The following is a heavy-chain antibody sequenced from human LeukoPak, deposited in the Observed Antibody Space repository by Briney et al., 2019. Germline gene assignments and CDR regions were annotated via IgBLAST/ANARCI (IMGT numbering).Heavy chain of an antibody. D-gene: IGHD6-19*01. CDR3: ARVHARSSGWYDSRFDP. Sequence: SETLSLTCTVSGGSISSYYWSWIRQPPGKGLEWIGYIYYSGSTKYNPSLKSRVTISVDTSKNQFSLKLSSVTAADTAVYYCARVHARSSGWYDSRFDPWGQGTLVTVSS. CDR2: IYYSGST. CDR1: GGSISSYY. J-gene: IGHJ5*02. V-gene: IGHV4-59*01.